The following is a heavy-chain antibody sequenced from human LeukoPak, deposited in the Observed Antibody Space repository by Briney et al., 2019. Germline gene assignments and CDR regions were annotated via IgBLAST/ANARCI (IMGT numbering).Heavy chain of an antibody. Sequence: SETLSLTCTVSGGSISSSSYYWGWIRQPPGKGLEWIGSIYYSGSTYYNPSLKSRVTISVDTSKNQFSLKLSSVTAADTAVYYCARDGTAEDIVVVVAATPANWFDPWGQGTLVTVSS. CDR1: GGSISSSSYY. CDR3: ARDGTAEDIVVVVAATPANWFDP. V-gene: IGHV4-39*01. CDR2: IYYSGST. D-gene: IGHD2-15*01. J-gene: IGHJ5*02.